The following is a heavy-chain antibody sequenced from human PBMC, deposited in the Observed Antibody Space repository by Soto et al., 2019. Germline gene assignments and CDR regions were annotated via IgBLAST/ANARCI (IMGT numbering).Heavy chain of an antibody. D-gene: IGHD3-10*01. CDR3: AKGPHYYGSGSQYGMDV. Sequence: EVQLLESGGGLVQPGGSLRLSCAASGFTFSSYAMSWVRQAPGKGLEWVSAISGSGGSTYYADSVKGRFTISRDNSKNKLYLQMNSLRAEDTALYYCAKGPHYYGSGSQYGMDVWGQGTTVTVSS. J-gene: IGHJ6*02. CDR2: ISGSGGST. V-gene: IGHV3-23*01. CDR1: GFTFSSYA.